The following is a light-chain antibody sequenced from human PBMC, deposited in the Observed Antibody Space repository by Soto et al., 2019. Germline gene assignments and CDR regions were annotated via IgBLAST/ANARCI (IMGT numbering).Light chain of an antibody. CDR3: QQYDYRPPYT. CDR2: GAS. V-gene: IGKV3-15*01. J-gene: IGKJ2*01. Sequence: EIVMTQSPATLSVSPGERATLSCRASQSVSSNLAWYQQKPGQPPRLLIYGASTRATGIPARFSGSGSGTEFTLTIDSLQSEDFAVYYCQQYDYRPPYTFGQGTKLEIK. CDR1: QSVSSN.